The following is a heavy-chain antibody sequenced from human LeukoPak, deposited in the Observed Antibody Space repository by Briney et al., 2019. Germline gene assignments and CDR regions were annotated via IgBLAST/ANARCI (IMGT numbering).Heavy chain of an antibody. Sequence: GGSLRLSCAASGFTFSIYSMDWVRQAPGKGLEWVSYISSSSSYIYYADSVKGRFTISRDNAKNSLYLEMNSLRAEDTAVYYCAKDEYYDSSGCYDYWGQGTLVTVSS. CDR1: GFTFSIYS. CDR3: AKDEYYDSSGCYDY. J-gene: IGHJ4*02. CDR2: ISSSSSYI. D-gene: IGHD3-22*01. V-gene: IGHV3-21*04.